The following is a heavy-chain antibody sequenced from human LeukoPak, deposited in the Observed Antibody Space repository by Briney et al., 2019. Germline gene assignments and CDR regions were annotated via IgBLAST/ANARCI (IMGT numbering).Heavy chain of an antibody. Sequence: GGSLRLSCAASGFTFSNFWMHWVRQAPGQGLEWVSYISGDSSAIYYADSVKGRFTISRDSAKQSIYLQMNSLRAEDTAVYYCTRDLTYYGSMDVWGQGTTVTVSS. V-gene: IGHV3-48*01. CDR1: GFTFSNFW. CDR2: ISGDSSAI. J-gene: IGHJ6*02. D-gene: IGHD3-10*01. CDR3: TRDLTYYGSMDV.